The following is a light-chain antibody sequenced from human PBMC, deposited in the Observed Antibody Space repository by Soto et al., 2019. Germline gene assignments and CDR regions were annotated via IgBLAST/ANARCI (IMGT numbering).Light chain of an antibody. CDR2: GAS. CDR3: QPYGSSPFT. Sequence: EIVLTQSPGTLSLSPGERATLSCRASQSVTSNYLAWYQQKPGQAPRLLIYGASSRATGIPDRFSGSGSGTDFTLSISRLEPEDFAVFYCQPYGSSPFTFGPGTKGDIK. CDR1: QSVTSNY. J-gene: IGKJ3*01. V-gene: IGKV3-20*01.